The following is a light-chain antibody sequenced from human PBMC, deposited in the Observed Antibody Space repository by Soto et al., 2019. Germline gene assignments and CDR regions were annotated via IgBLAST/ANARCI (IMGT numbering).Light chain of an antibody. J-gene: IGKJ5*01. CDR2: LGS. Sequence: DIVMTQSPLSLPVTPGEPASISCRSSQSLLHSNGYNYLDWYLQKPGQSPQLLIYLGSNRASGVPDRFSGSGSGTDFTLKISRVEAEDVGVYYCMQALQTPRSITFGQGTGLEIK. V-gene: IGKV2-28*01. CDR1: QSLLHSNGYNY. CDR3: MQALQTPRSIT.